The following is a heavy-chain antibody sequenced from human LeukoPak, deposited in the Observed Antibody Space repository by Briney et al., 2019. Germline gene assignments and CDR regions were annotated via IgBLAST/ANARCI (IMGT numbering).Heavy chain of an antibody. CDR3: ARGRLDYYYYMDV. D-gene: IGHD5-12*01. CDR1: GFTFSSYW. J-gene: IGHJ6*03. Sequence: PGGSLRLSCAASGFTFSSYWMSWVRQAPGKGLEWVSSISSSSSYIYYADSVKGRFTISRDNAKNSLYLQMNSLRAEDTAVYYCARGRLDYYYYMDVWGKGTTVTVSS. V-gene: IGHV3-21*01. CDR2: ISSSSSYI.